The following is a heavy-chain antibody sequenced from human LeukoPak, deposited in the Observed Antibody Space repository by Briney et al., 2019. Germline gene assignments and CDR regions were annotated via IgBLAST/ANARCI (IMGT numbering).Heavy chain of an antibody. CDR3: TSSSHSSIRFDY. J-gene: IGHJ4*02. CDR2: FYSGGAT. V-gene: IGHV3-53*01. D-gene: IGHD6-13*01. CDR1: GFTVSSNY. Sequence: GGSLRLSCAASGFTVSSNYMSWVRQAPGKGLEWVSVFYSGGATYYADSVKGRFTISRDSSKNTLYLQMNSLRAEDTAVYYCTSSSHSSIRFDYWGQGTLVTVSS.